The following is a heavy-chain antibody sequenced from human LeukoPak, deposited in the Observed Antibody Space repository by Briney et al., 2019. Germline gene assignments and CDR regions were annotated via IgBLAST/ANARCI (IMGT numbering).Heavy chain of an antibody. V-gene: IGHV4-59*11. CDR1: GGSFSGHH. J-gene: IGHJ4*02. Sequence: SETLSLTCTVSGGSFSGHHWNWIRQPPGKGLEYVANIHGSGSTNYNPSLQSRVTISLDTSKKQFSLNLSSVTAADTTVYYCARAAFHCSGGSCYVDYFDYWGQGTLVTVSS. CDR2: IHGSGST. D-gene: IGHD2-15*01. CDR3: ARAAFHCSGGSCYVDYFDY.